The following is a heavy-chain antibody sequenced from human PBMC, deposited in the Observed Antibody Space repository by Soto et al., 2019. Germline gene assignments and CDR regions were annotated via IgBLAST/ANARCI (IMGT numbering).Heavy chain of an antibody. V-gene: IGHV4-30-4*01. D-gene: IGHD3-10*01. CDR2: IYYSGST. J-gene: IGHJ6*02. Sequence: QVQLQESGPGLVKPSQTLSLTCTVSGGSISSGDYYWSWIRQPPGKGLEWIGYIYYSGSTYYNPSLKSRVTISVDTSKNQFSLKLSSVTAADTAVYYCARDTMVRNPSWYYYYGMDVWGQGTTVTVSS. CDR3: ARDTMVRNPSWYYYYGMDV. CDR1: GGSISSGDYY.